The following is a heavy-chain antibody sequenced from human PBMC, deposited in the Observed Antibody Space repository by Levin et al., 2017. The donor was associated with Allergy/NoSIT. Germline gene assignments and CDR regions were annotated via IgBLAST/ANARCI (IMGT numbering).Heavy chain of an antibody. Sequence: GGSLRLSCVASTFTFSRYWMHWVRQAPGKGLVWISLIKNDGITTLYADSVSGRFTLSRDNAKNTVYLQMNSLRIEDTAVYYCATGGAYFYDSWGPGTLVTVSS. CDR3: ATGGAYFYDS. J-gene: IGHJ4*02. CDR1: TFTFSRYW. V-gene: IGHV3-74*01. D-gene: IGHD2-21*01. CDR2: IKNDGITT.